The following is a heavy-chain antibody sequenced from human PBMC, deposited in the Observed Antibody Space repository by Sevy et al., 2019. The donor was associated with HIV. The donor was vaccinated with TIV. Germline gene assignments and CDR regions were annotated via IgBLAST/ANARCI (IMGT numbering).Heavy chain of an antibody. CDR3: AKVGVGWSAVFDH. V-gene: IGHV1-2*02. CDR2: IKGKGGDR. Sequence: ASVKVSCKASGYIFSDYHIHWARQAPGQRLEWMGWIKGKGGDREYAEKFQGRVTMGRDTSINTAYMELTRLQSDDTAVYYCAKVGVGWSAVFDHWGQGTLVTVSS. D-gene: IGHD3-3*01. CDR1: GYIFSDYH. J-gene: IGHJ4*02.